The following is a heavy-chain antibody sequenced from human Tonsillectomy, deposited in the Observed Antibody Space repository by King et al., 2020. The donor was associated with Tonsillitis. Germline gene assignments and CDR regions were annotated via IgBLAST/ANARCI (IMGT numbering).Heavy chain of an antibody. CDR3: AKPSVETPMDFLINY. V-gene: IGHV3-30*18. J-gene: IGHJ4*02. CDR1: GFTFSTYG. D-gene: IGHD5-18*01. Sequence: VQLVESGGGVVQPGRSLRLSCTASGFTFSTYGMHWVRQAPGKGLEWVAVISDDGSDEYYGDSVQGRFSISRDNSKNTLYLQMNSLRAEDTAIYYCAKPSVETPMDFLINYWGQGTLVTVSS. CDR2: ISDDGSDE.